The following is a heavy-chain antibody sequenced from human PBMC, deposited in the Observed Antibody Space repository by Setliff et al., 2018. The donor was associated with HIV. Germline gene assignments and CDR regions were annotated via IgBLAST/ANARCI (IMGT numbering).Heavy chain of an antibody. Sequence: PGGSLRLSCAAAGFTFSNAWMTWVRQAPGKGLEWVARIRNKKNGGTTYYAAPVEGRFTISRDDSKNTLSLQMNSLKTEDKAIYYCTTDLGSGRFSWNNNWGQGTLVTVSS. CDR2: IRNKKNGGTT. J-gene: IGHJ4*02. D-gene: IGHD1-26*01. CDR1: GFTFSNAW. CDR3: TTDLGSGRFSWNNN. V-gene: IGHV3-15*01.